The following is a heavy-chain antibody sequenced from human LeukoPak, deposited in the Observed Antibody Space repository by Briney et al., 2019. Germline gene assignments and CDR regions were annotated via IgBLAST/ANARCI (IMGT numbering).Heavy chain of an antibody. CDR2: IYYSGST. CDR3: ARDLEWFDP. J-gene: IGHJ5*02. CDR1: GGSISSYY. Sequence: SETLSLACTVSGGSISSYYWSWIRQPPGKGLEWIGYIYYSGSTNYNPSLKSRVTISVDTSKNQFSLKLSSVTAADTAVYYCARDLEWFDPWGQGTLVTVSS. D-gene: IGHD1-1*01. V-gene: IGHV4-59*01.